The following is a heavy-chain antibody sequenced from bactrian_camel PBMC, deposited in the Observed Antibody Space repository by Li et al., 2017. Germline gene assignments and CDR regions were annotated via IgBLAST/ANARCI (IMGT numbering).Heavy chain of an antibody. V-gene: IGHV3-3*01. J-gene: IGHJ4*01. CDR2: IYSGGGST. CDR3: AADLSENCIGYDCYSGSWCRERLAGTHD. Sequence: HVQLVESGGGSVQAGGSLWLSCAASGITDSRCFLGWYRQVPGSGEERELVATIYSGGGSTYYAGSVKGRFTISQDNAKNTVHLQMNDLKPEDTAMYYCAADLSENCIGYDCYSGSWCRERLAGTHDWGQGTQVTVS. CDR1: GITDSRCF. D-gene: IGHD3*01.